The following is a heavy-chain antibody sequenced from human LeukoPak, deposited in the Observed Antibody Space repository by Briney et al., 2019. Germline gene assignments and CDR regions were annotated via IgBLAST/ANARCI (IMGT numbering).Heavy chain of an antibody. CDR3: ARGVYSYSTPFDY. V-gene: IGHV1-2*02. Sequence: ASVKVSCKASGYTFSGYYLHWVRQAPGQGLERMGWINPNSGGTNYAQKFQGRVTVTRDKSITTTYMELSRLRSDDTAVYYCARGVYSYSTPFDYWGQGALVTVSS. D-gene: IGHD2/OR15-2a*01. J-gene: IGHJ4*02. CDR2: INPNSGGT. CDR1: GYTFSGYY.